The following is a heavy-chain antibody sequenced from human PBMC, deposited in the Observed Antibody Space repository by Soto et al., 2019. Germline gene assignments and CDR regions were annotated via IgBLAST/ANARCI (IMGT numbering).Heavy chain of an antibody. CDR2: IYHSGST. J-gene: IGHJ4*02. CDR3: ARDCSGGNCHFDF. V-gene: IGHV4-31*03. D-gene: IGHD2-15*01. Sequence: PSETLSLTCTVSGVSINNGGYYWSWIRQHPGKGLEWIGYIYHSGSTFYNPSLRNRVIISVDTSKNQFSLNLTSVTAADTAVYCCARDCSGGNCHFDFWGQGTLVTVSS. CDR1: GVSINNGGYY.